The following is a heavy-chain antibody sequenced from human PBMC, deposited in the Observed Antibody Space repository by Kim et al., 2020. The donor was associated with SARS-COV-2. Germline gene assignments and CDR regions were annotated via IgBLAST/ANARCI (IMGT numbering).Heavy chain of an antibody. CDR1: GFTFSSYA. CDR3: ARDLATQARTLPDY. Sequence: GGSLRLSCAASGFTFSSYAMHWVRQAPGKGLEWVAVISYDGSNKYYADSVKGRFTISRDNSKNTLYLQMNSLRAEDTAVYYCARDLATQARTLPDYWGQGTLVTVSS. CDR2: ISYDGSNK. D-gene: IGHD5-12*01. J-gene: IGHJ4*02. V-gene: IGHV3-30*04.